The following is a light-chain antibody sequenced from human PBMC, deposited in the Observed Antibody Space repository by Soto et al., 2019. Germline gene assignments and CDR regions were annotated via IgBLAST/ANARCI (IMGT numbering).Light chain of an antibody. V-gene: IGLV2-8*01. CDR2: EVT. CDR1: TTDVGGYDL. J-gene: IGLJ2*01. CDR3: CSYTVGDTVV. Sequence: QSVLTQPPSASLSPGQSVTISCTGTTTDVGGYDLVSWYQQHPGKAPKVIIYEVTKRPSGVPDRFFGSKSGSTASLTVSGLQAEDEAVYYCCSYTVGDTVVFGGGTKVTVL.